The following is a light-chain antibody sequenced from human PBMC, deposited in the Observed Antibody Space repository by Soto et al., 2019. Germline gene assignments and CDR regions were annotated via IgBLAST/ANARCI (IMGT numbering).Light chain of an antibody. CDR3: AAWDDSLSGQV. Sequence: QSALTQPPSVSGSPGQSVTISCTGTSSDVGSYNRVSWYQQPPGTAPKLIIYEVSIRPSGVPDRFSGSKSGNTASLTISGLQAEDEADYYCAAWDDSLSGQVFGGGTKLTVL. CDR1: SSDVGSYNR. J-gene: IGLJ3*02. CDR2: EVS. V-gene: IGLV2-18*01.